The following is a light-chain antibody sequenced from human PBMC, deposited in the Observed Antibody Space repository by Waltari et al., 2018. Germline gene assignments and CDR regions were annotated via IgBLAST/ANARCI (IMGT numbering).Light chain of an antibody. CDR1: QSVSSTF. Sequence: IVLTQSPGTLSLSPGERATLSCRASQSVSSTFLAWYQQRTGQAPRLLIYGTSNRATGIPDRFSGSGSGTDFTLTISRLEPEDFAVYYCQQYDSSPSIYTFGPGTKVDVK. CDR3: QQYDSSPSIYT. CDR2: GTS. V-gene: IGKV3-20*01. J-gene: IGKJ3*01.